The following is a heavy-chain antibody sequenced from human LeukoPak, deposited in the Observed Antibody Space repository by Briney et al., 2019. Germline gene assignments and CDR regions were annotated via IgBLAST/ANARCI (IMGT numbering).Heavy chain of an antibody. D-gene: IGHD6-19*01. Sequence: GGSLRLSCAASGFTFSSYAMHWVRQAPGKGLEWVAVISYDGSNKYYADSVKGRFTISRDNSKNTLYLQMNSLRAEDTAVYYCARPDSRSGPIAFDYWGQGTLVTVSS. CDR3: ARPDSRSGPIAFDY. CDR2: ISYDGSNK. CDR1: GFTFSSYA. V-gene: IGHV3-30*04. J-gene: IGHJ4*02.